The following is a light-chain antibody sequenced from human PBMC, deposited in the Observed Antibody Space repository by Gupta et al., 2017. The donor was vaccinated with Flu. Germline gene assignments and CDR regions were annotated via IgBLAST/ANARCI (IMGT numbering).Light chain of an antibody. J-gene: IGLJ3*02. CDR2: GDD. CDR3: ATWDGSLNGPV. V-gene: IGLV1-44*01. Sequence: QSVLTQSPSASATPGQRVTISRSGSSSNIGSNVENWYQQHPGTAPKLLIYGDDQRPPGVPVRLSGSKSGTSASLAVSSLQSEDEADYDCATWDGSLNGPVFGGGTKLTVL. CDR1: SSNIGSNV.